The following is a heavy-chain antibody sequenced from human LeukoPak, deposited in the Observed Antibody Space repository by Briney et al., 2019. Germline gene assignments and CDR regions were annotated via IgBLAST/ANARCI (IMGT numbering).Heavy chain of an antibody. Sequence: GGSLRLSCAASGFTFSGYGMHWVRQAPGKGLEWVAVISYDGSNKYYADSVKGRFTISRDNSKNTLYLQMNSLRAEDTAVYYCAKGGGSSWYFGYWGQGTLVTVSS. CDR1: GFTFSGYG. CDR3: AKGGGSSWYFGY. D-gene: IGHD6-13*01. J-gene: IGHJ4*02. CDR2: ISYDGSNK. V-gene: IGHV3-30*18.